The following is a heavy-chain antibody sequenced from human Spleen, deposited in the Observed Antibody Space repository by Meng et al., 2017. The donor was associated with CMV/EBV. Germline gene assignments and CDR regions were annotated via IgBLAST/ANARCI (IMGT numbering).Heavy chain of an antibody. V-gene: IGHV1-2*02. CDR2: INPNSGGT. Sequence: SGYTFTDCYMHWVRQAPGQGLEWMGWINPNSGGTNYAQKFQGRVTMTRDTSTSTAYMDLRSLISDDTAIYYCTKAGGVSIFGVIDDPWGQGTLVTVSS. CDR1: GYTFTDCY. J-gene: IGHJ5*02. D-gene: IGHD3-3*01. CDR3: TKAGGVSIFGVIDDP.